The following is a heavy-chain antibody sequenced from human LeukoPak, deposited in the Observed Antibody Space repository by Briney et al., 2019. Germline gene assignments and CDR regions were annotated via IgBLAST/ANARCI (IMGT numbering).Heavy chain of an antibody. CDR3: ARAEDPLARGYYYYMDV. D-gene: IGHD1-14*01. J-gene: IGHJ6*03. CDR2: ISTYNGNA. CDR1: GYTFTSYG. V-gene: IGHV1-18*01. Sequence: RRASVKVSCKASGYTFTSYGINWVRQAPGQGPEWMGWISTYNGNANYAQKFQGRVTITADKSTSTAYMELSSLRSEDTAVYYCARAEDPLARGYYYYMDVWGKGTTVTVSS.